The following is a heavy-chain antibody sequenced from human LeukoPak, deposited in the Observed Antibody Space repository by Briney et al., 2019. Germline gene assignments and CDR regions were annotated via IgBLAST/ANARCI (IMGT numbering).Heavy chain of an antibody. CDR3: ARAKLGYCSSTSCYPFDY. J-gene: IGHJ4*02. CDR1: GYTFTSYG. D-gene: IGHD2-2*01. Sequence: VKVSCKASGYTFTSYGISWVRQAPGQGLEWMGWISAYNGNINYAQKLQGRVTMTTDTSTSTAYMELRSLRSDDTAVYYCARAKLGYCSSTSCYPFDYWGQGTLVTVSS. CDR2: ISAYNGNI. V-gene: IGHV1-18*01.